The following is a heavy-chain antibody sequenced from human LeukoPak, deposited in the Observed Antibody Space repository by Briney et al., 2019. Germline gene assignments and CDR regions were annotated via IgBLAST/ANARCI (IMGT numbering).Heavy chain of an antibody. CDR1: GYSICSDNY. J-gene: IGHJ4*02. D-gene: IGHD3-22*01. CDR3: ARAPRDSSSSNYMRRFDY. CDR2: IYHSGST. Sequence: PSETLSLTCAVSGYSICSDNYWVWIRQPPGQGLEWTGVIYHSGSTYYNPPLKSRVTMSVDTSKNQFSLKLSSVTAADTAVYYCARAPRDSSSSNYMRRFDYWGQGTLVTVSS. V-gene: IGHV4-38-2*01.